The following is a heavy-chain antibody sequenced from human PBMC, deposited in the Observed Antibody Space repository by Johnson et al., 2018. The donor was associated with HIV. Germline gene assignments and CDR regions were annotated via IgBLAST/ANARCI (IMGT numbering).Heavy chain of an antibody. Sequence: QVQLVESGGGVVQPGRSLRLSCAASGFTFSSYAMHWVRQAPGKGLEWVAVISYDGSNKYYADSVKGRFTISRDNSKNTRYLQMNSLRAEDTALYYCARGSGDDAFAIWGQGTMVTVSS. CDR3: ARGSGDDAFAI. CDR2: ISYDGSNK. CDR1: GFTFSSYA. J-gene: IGHJ3*02. V-gene: IGHV3-30-3*01. D-gene: IGHD3-3*01.